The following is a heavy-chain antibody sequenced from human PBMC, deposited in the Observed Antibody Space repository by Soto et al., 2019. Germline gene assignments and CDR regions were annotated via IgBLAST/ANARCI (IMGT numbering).Heavy chain of an antibody. Sequence: ASVKVSCKASGYTFTSYDINWVRQATGQGLEWMGWMNPNSGNTGYAQKFQGRVTITAGESTSTAYMELSSLRSEDTAVYYCARGNIVGDTTPLYYYYYGMDVWGQGTKVSVSS. CDR2: MNPNSGNT. D-gene: IGHD1-26*01. CDR3: ARGNIVGDTTPLYYYYYGMDV. V-gene: IGHV1-8*01. J-gene: IGHJ6*02. CDR1: GYTFTSYD.